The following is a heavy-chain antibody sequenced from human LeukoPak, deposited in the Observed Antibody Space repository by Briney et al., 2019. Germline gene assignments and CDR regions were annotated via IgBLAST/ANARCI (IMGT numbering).Heavy chain of an antibody. CDR2: INHSGST. D-gene: IGHD3-9*01. CDR3: ARSLRYFDWLPIRYYYYGMDV. V-gene: IGHV4-34*01. CDR1: GGSFSGYY. Sequence: PSETLSLTCAVYGGSFSGYYWSWIRQPPGKGLEWIGEINHSGSTNYNPSLKSRVTISVDTSKNQFSLKLSSVTAADTAVYYCARSLRYFDWLPIRYYYYGMDVWGQGTTVTVSS. J-gene: IGHJ6*02.